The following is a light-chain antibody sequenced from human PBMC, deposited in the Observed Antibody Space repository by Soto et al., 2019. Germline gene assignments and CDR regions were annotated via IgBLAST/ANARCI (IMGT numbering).Light chain of an antibody. CDR1: QSVSSN. CDR3: QQYGSSGRT. V-gene: IGKV3-20*01. J-gene: IGKJ1*01. Sequence: EIVLTQSPGTLSLSPGERATLSCMASQSVSSNLAWYQQKPGQAPRLLIYGASSRATGIPDRFSGSGSGTDFTLTISRLEPEDFAVYYCQQYGSSGRTFGQGTKVDIK. CDR2: GAS.